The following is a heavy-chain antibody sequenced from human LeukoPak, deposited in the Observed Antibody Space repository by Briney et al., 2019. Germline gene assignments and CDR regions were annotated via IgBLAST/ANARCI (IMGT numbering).Heavy chain of an antibody. V-gene: IGHV1-46*01. J-gene: IGHJ5*02. CDR2: INPSGGST. CDR1: GYTFTSYG. D-gene: IGHD6-13*01. CDR3: ARAYSSSSGFDP. Sequence: ASVKVSCKASGYTFTSYGISWVRQAPGQGLEWMGIINPSGGSTSYAQKFQGRVTMTRDTSTSTVYMELSSLRSEDTAVYYCARAYSSSSGFDPWGQGTLVTVSS.